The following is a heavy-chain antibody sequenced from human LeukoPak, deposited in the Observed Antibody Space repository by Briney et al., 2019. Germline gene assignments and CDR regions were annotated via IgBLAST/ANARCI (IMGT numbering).Heavy chain of an antibody. J-gene: IGHJ4*02. V-gene: IGHV1-2*02. D-gene: IGHD1-20*01. CDR1: GYTFTGYY. Sequence: ASVKVSCKASGYTFTGYYMHWVRQAPGQGLEWMEWINPNSGGTNYAQKFQGRVTMTRDTSISTAYMELSRLRSDDTAVYYCARGRHNWNDGPGFDYWGQGTLVTVSS. CDR3: ARGRHNWNDGPGFDY. CDR2: INPNSGGT.